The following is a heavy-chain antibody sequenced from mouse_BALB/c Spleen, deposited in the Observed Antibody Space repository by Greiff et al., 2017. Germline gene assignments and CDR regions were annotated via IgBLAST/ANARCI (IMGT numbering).Heavy chain of an antibody. V-gene: IGHV2-6-4*01. CDR1: GFSFSSFS. J-gene: IGHJ2*01. CDR3: ARNSSDYDTLDY. CDR2: IWGGGST. D-gene: IGHD1-1*01. Sequence: VQRVESGPGLVAPSQCLSISCTVSGFSFSSFSVHWVRQPPGKGLEWLGMIWGGGSTDYNSALKSRLSISKDNSKSQVFLKMNSRQTDDTAMYYCARNSSDYDTLDYWGQGTTLTVSS.